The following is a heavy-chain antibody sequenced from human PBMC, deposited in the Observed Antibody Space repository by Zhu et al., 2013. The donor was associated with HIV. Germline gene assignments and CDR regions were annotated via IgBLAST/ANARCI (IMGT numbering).Heavy chain of an antibody. CDR2: IYHSGST. CDR3: ARSDRTAGLGIYDY. CDR1: GYSISSGYY. J-gene: IGHJ4*02. Sequence: QVQLQESGPGLVKPSETLSLTCTVSGYSISSGYYWGWIRQPPGKGLEWIGSIYHSGSTYYNPSLKSRVTISVDTPKNQFSLKLSSVTAADTAVYYCARSDRTAGLGIYDYWGQGTLVTVSS. V-gene: IGHV4-38-2*02. D-gene: IGHD6-13*01.